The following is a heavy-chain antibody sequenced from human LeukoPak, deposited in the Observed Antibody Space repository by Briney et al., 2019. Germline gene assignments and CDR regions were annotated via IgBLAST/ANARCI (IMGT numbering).Heavy chain of an antibody. V-gene: IGHV4-34*01. CDR2: INHSGST. CDR1: GGSFSGYY. J-gene: IGHJ4*02. CDR3: ARDCIAVAGTPFDY. Sequence: PSETLSLTCAVYGGSFSGYYWSWIRQPPGKGLEWIGEINHSGSTNYNPSPKSRVTISVDTSKNQFSLKLSSVTASDTAVYYCARDCIAVAGTPFDYWGQGTLVTVSS. D-gene: IGHD6-19*01.